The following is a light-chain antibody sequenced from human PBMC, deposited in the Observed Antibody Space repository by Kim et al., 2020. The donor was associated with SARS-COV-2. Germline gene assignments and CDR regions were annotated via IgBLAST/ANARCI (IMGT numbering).Light chain of an antibody. J-gene: IGKJ2*01. CDR2: GSS. Sequence: VSPGGRATLSCRASQSVSSNLAWYQQKPGQAPRLLIYGSSTRATGIPARFSGSGSGKEFTLNISSLQSEDFAVYYCQQYNNWPPYTFGQGTKLEI. V-gene: IGKV3-15*01. CDR3: QQYNNWPPYT. CDR1: QSVSSN.